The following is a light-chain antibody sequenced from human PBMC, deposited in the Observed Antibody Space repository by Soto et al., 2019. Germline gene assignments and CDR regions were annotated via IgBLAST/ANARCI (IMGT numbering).Light chain of an antibody. Sequence: QSALTQPRSVSGSPRQSVTISCTGTSSDVGGYNYVSWYQQHPGKAPKLMIYDVSKRPSGVPDRFSGSKSGNTASLTISGLQAEDEADYYCCSYAGSYTLVFGTGTKLTVL. CDR1: SSDVGGYNY. J-gene: IGLJ1*01. CDR2: DVS. CDR3: CSYAGSYTLV. V-gene: IGLV2-11*01.